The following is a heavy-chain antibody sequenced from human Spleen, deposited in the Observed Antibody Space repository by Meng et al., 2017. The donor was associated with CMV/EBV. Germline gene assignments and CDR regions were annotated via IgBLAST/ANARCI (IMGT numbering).Heavy chain of an antibody. CDR2: IYPGDSDT. D-gene: IGHD2-21*02. V-gene: IGHV5-51*01. Sequence: GGSLRLSCRGSEYSFTNKWIGWVRQMPGRGLEWMGIIYPGDSDTRYSPSFQGQVTISADKSITTAYLQWGSLRASDSAIYYCARGYCGSDSCPPKAWGQGTLVTVSS. CDR3: ARGYCGSDSCPPKA. CDR1: EYSFTNKW. J-gene: IGHJ5*02.